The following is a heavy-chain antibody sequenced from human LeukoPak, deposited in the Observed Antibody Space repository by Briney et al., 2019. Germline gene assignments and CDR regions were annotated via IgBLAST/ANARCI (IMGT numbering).Heavy chain of an antibody. J-gene: IGHJ5*02. CDR2: MSWNSGSI. V-gene: IGHV3-9*01. D-gene: IGHD5-18*01. Sequence: GGSLRLSCAASGFIFDDYAMRWVRQAPGKGLEWVSGMSWNSGSIGYADSVKGRFTISRDNAKNSLYLQMNSLRAEDTAVYYCARGGRRGYSYGNRAQNWFDPWGQGTLVTVSS. CDR1: GFIFDDYA. CDR3: ARGGRRGYSYGNRAQNWFDP.